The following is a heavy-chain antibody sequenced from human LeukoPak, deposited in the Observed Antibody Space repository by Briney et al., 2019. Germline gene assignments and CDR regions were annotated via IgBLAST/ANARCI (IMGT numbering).Heavy chain of an antibody. D-gene: IGHD3-9*01. J-gene: IGHJ6*03. V-gene: IGHV3-74*01. CDR2: INSEGSSA. Sequence: GGSLRLSCAASGFTFSTYWMHWVRQVPGKGLVWVSRINSEGSSAPYADSVKGRFTISRDNAKNTLYLQMNSLRAEDTAVYYCARGGKDFDWLQYYYYMDVWGKGTTVTVSS. CDR1: GFTFSTYW. CDR3: ARGGKDFDWLQYYYYMDV.